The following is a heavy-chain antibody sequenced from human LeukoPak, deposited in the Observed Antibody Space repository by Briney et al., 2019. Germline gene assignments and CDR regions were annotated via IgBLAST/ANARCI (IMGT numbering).Heavy chain of an antibody. CDR1: GFTFSNYG. J-gene: IGHJ4*02. V-gene: IGHV3-30*02. Sequence: GGSLRLSCGASGFTFSNYGMLWVRQAPGMGLEWVAFIRYDGNNKLYADSMKGRFTISRDNSKNTLYLHINSLRAEDTAVYYCVKDNPLDYWGQGTLVIVSS. CDR2: IRYDGNNK. D-gene: IGHD1-14*01. CDR3: VKDNPLDY.